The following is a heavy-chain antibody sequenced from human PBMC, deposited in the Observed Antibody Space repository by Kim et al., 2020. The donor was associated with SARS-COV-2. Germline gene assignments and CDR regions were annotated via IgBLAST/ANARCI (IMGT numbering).Heavy chain of an antibody. CDR3: ARDLHYYDSSGYYPRPRFGS. CDR1: GFTFSSYS. CDR2: ISSSSSTI. J-gene: IGHJ4*02. V-gene: IGHV3-48*02. Sequence: GGSLRLSCAASGFTFSSYSMNWVRQAPGKGLEWVSYISSSSSTIYYADSVKGLFTISRDHAKNSLYLQMNSLRDEDTAVYYCARDLHYYDSSGYYPRPRFGSCGQGTLVTVSS. D-gene: IGHD3-22*01.